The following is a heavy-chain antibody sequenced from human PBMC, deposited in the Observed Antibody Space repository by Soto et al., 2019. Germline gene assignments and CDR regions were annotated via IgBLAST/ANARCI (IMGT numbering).Heavy chain of an antibody. CDR1: AYSFTTYW. CDR3: ATRKFSSPKFSP. V-gene: IGHV5-51*01. CDR2: IYPGDSRT. J-gene: IGHJ5*02. Sequence: GESLKISCKGSAYSFTTYWIGWVRQMPGQGLEWVGVIYPGDSRTRYSPPFQGQVTISADKSISTAYLQWSSLKASDTAMYYCATRKFSSPKFSPWGQGTLVTVSS.